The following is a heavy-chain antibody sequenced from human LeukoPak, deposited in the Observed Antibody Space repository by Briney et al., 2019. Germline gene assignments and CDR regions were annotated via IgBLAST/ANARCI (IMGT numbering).Heavy chain of an antibody. CDR1: GGSLSTYY. CDR3: AREWQYQFDY. J-gene: IGHJ4*02. V-gene: IGHV4-4*07. D-gene: IGHD4-11*01. CDR2: IFTSRST. Sequence: PSETLSLTCTVSGGSLSTYYWSWIRQPAGKGLEWIGRIFTSRSTNYNPSLRGRVTMSVDRSKNQFSLNLTSVTAADTAVYYCAREWQYQFDYWGQGSLVTISS.